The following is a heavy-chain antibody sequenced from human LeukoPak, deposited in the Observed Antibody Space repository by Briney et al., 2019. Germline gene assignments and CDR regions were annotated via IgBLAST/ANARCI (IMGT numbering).Heavy chain of an antibody. V-gene: IGHV4-34*01. CDR1: GGSFSGYY. J-gene: IGHJ5*02. D-gene: IGHD3-10*01. Sequence: SETLSLTCAVYGGSFSGYYWSWIRQPPGKGLEWIGEINHSGSTNYNPSLKSRVTISVDTSKNRFSLKLSSVTAADTAVYYCARPQYYYGSGSKSNWFDPWGQGTLVTVSS. CDR2: INHSGST. CDR3: ARPQYYYGSGSKSNWFDP.